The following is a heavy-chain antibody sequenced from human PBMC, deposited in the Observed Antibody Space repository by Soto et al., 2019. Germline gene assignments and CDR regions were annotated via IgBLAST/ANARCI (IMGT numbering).Heavy chain of an antibody. CDR1: GFSLSNSGMC. J-gene: IGHJ6*02. CDR2: IDWDDDK. D-gene: IGHD1-1*01. V-gene: IGHV2-70*01. CDR3: ARIKAYRYYYYGIDV. Sequence: SGPTLVNPTQTLTLTCTFSGFSLSNSGMCVSWIRQPPGKALEWIALIDWDDDKYYSTSLKTRLTISKDTSKNQVVLTMTNMDPVDTATYYRARIKAYRYYYYGIDVWGQGTTVTVSS.